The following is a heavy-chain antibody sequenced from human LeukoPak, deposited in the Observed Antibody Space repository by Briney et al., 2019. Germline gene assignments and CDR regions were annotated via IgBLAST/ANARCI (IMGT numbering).Heavy chain of an antibody. Sequence: GSSVKVSCKASGGTFSSYAISWVRQAPGQGLEWMGRIIPILGIANYAQKFQGRVTITADKSTSTAYMELSNLRSEDTAVYYCARDDIVVVPAAMRSYYYYGMDVWGQGTTVTVSS. V-gene: IGHV1-69*04. CDR2: IIPILGIA. J-gene: IGHJ6*02. D-gene: IGHD2-2*01. CDR3: ARDDIVVVPAAMRSYYYYGMDV. CDR1: GGTFSSYA.